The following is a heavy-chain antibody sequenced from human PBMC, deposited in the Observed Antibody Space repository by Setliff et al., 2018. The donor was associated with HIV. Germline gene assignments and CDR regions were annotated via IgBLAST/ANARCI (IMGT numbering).Heavy chain of an antibody. D-gene: IGHD1-26*01. V-gene: IGHV4-38-2*01. CDR3: ARYWGSYPEHFDY. Sequence: SETLSLTCAVSGYSLSSDYYWGWIRQPPGKGLEWIASIYHSGSTYYNPSLKSRVIISIDTSQNQFSLNLRSVTAADTAVYYCARYWGSYPEHFDYWGQGTLVTVSS. J-gene: IGHJ4*02. CDR1: GYSLSSDYY. CDR2: IYHSGST.